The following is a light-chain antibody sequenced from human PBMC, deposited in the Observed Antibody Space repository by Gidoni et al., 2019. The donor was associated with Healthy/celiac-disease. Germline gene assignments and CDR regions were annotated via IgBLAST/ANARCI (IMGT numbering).Light chain of an antibody. J-gene: IGKJ4*01. V-gene: IGKV3-15*01. CDR1: QSVSSN. Sequence: VMTQSPATLSVSPGERATLSCRASQSVSSNLAWYQQKPGQAPRLLIYGASTRATGIPAMFSGSGSGTEFTLTISSLQSEDFAVYYCQKYNNWPHSLTFGGGTKVEIK. CDR2: GAS. CDR3: QKYNNWPHSLT.